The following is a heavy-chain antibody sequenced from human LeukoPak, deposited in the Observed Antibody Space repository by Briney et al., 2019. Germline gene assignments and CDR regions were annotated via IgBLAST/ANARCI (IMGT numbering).Heavy chain of an antibody. CDR2: ISGSDGRT. Sequence: GGSLRLSCAASGFTFSNYAMSWVRQTPGKGLEWVSAISGSDGRTYYADSVKGRFTISRDNSKNTLYLQMNSLRAGDTAVYYCAKDFIVAAGINLALDYWGQGTLVTVSS. CDR1: GFTFSNYA. CDR3: AKDFIVAAGINLALDY. J-gene: IGHJ4*02. D-gene: IGHD6-13*01. V-gene: IGHV3-23*01.